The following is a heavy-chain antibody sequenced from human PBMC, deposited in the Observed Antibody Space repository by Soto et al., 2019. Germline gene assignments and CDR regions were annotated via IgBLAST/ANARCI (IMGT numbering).Heavy chain of an antibody. CDR2: IIPIFGTA. CDR3: ARYCSGGSCYSRYYGMDV. CDR1: GGTFRSYA. D-gene: IGHD2-15*01. J-gene: IGHJ6*02. Sequence: ASVKLSCKASGGTFRSYAISWVRQAPRQGLEWMGGIIPIFGTANYAQKFQGRVTITADESTSTAYMELSSLRSEDTAVYYCARYCSGGSCYSRYYGMDVWGQGTTVTVSS. V-gene: IGHV1-69*13.